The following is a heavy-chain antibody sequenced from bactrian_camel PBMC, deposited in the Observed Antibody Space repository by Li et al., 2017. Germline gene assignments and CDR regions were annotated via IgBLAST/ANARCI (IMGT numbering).Heavy chain of an antibody. J-gene: IGHJ4*01. CDR3: AAARSCPGGRWCGPLESQTYYY. Sequence: HVQLVESGGGSVQAGGSLRLSCTASGYASSRYCMGWFRQAPGKEREAVAAIDTISGSAYYRDSVRGRFTISQDNAKSIVCLQMNSLKPEDTAMYYCAAARSCPGGRWCGPLESQTYYYWGQGTQVTVS. CDR1: GYASSRYC. D-gene: IGHD6*01. V-gene: IGHV3-3*01. CDR2: IDTISGSA.